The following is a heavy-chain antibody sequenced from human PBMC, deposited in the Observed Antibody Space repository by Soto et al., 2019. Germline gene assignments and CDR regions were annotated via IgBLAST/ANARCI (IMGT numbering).Heavy chain of an antibody. CDR1: GYIFSNFY. J-gene: IGHJ4*02. V-gene: IGHV1-46*01. CDR2: INPNTGGT. CDR3: ARDKVYGDNSFDF. D-gene: IGHD4-17*01. Sequence: VASVKVSCKAFGYIFSNFYIHWVRQAPGQGLEWMGIINPNTGGTSYPQKFQGRVTLTRDTSTSTVHMEMSSLTSEDTAVYYCARDKVYGDNSFDFWGQGTLVTVSS.